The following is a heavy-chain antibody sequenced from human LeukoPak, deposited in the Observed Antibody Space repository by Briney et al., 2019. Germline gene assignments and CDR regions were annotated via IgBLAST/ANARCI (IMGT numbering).Heavy chain of an antibody. V-gene: IGHV1-8*03. J-gene: IGHJ4*02. D-gene: IGHD2-8*02. CDR1: VYTFNTYD. CDR3: ARARLVRGPVTPLYYFDY. Sequence: GAPVKVSCKASVYTFNTYDINWVRQATEQGLEWMGWMNPNSANTGYAQKFQGRVTLTRNTSISTAYMELNGLRSDDTAVYYCARARLVRGPVTPLYYFDYWGQGVLVTVSS. CDR2: MNPNSANT.